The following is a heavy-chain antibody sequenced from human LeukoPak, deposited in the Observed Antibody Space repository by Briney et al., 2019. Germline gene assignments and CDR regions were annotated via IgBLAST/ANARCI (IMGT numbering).Heavy chain of an antibody. D-gene: IGHD6-19*01. CDR3: ARGRRRVVAGSYYYYMDV. J-gene: IGHJ6*03. CDR2: INHSGST. CDR1: GDSISTSKSY. Sequence: SDTLSLTCTVSGDSISTSKSYWGWIRQPPGKGLEWIGEINHSGSTNYNPSLKSRVTISVDTSKNQFSLKLSSVTAADTAVYYCARGRRRVVAGSYYYYMDVWGKGTTVTVSS. V-gene: IGHV4-39*07.